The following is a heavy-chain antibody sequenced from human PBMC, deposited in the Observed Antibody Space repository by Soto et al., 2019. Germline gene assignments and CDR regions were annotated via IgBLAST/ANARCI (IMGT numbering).Heavy chain of an antibody. CDR2: ISGSGGST. J-gene: IGHJ1*01. Sequence: GGSLRLSCAASGFTFSSYAMSWVRQAPGKGLEWVSAISGSGGSTYYADSVKGRFTISRDNSKNTLYLQMNSLRAEDTAVYYCAKDLTGNSGIYAEYFQHWGQGTLVTVSS. CDR1: GFTFSSYA. V-gene: IGHV3-23*01. CDR3: AKDLTGNSGIYAEYFQH. D-gene: IGHD6-19*01.